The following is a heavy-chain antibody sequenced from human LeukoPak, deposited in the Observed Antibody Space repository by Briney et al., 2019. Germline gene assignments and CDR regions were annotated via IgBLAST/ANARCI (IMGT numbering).Heavy chain of an antibody. V-gene: IGHV3-30-3*01. CDR1: TFTFGSYA. Sequence: PGRSLRLSCSASTFTFGSYAMHWVRQAPGKGLEWVAITSYDGGVKYYTDSVKGRFTISRDNSKNTLYRQMNSLRAEDTAVYYCARDAPIAVAGSTSYYFDYWAREPWSPSPQ. D-gene: IGHD6-19*01. CDR3: ARDAPIAVAGSTSYYFDY. J-gene: IGHJ4*02. CDR2: TSYDGGVK.